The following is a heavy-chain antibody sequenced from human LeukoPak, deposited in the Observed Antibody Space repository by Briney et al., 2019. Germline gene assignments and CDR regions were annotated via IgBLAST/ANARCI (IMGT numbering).Heavy chain of an antibody. D-gene: IGHD1-26*01. CDR1: GFTLSNYW. Sequence: GGSLRLSCVASGFTLSNYWMSWVRQAPGKGLEWVANIKQDGSVGNYVDSVKGRFTISRDNAKNSLYLQMNSLRAEDTAVYYCARDLYSGSYYGDYWGRGTLVTVSS. V-gene: IGHV3-7*01. J-gene: IGHJ4*02. CDR3: ARDLYSGSYYGDY. CDR2: IKQDGSVG.